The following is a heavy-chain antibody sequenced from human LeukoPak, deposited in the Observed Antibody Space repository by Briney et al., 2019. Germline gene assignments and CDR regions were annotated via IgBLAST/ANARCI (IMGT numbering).Heavy chain of an antibody. CDR3: ARKLNYFKGGWRTFDI. V-gene: IGHV1-8*01. CDR1: GYTFTSYD. CDR2: MNPNSGNT. J-gene: IGHJ3*02. Sequence: ASVKVSCKASGYTFTSYDINRVRQATGQGLEWMGWMNPNSGNTGYAQKFQGRVTMTRNTSISTAYMELSSLRSEDTAVYYCARKLNYFKGGWRTFDIWGQGTMVTVSS. D-gene: IGHD1-7*01.